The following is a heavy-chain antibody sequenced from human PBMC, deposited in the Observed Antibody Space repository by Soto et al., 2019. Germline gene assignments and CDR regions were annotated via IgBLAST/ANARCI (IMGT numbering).Heavy chain of an antibody. D-gene: IGHD3-3*01. CDR1: GFTFSSYG. CDR2: IWYDGSNK. J-gene: IGHJ6*02. Sequence: GGFLRLSCAASGFTFSSYGVHWVRQAPGKGLEWVAVIWYDGSNKYYADSVKGRFTISRDNSKNTLYLQMNSLRAEDTAVYYCARDLRSYDFWSSYYYYGMDVWGQGTTVTVSS. V-gene: IGHV3-33*01. CDR3: ARDLRSYDFWSSYYYYGMDV.